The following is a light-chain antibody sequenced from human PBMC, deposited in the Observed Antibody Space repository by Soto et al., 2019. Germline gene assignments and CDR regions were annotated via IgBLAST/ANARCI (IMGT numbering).Light chain of an antibody. J-gene: IGKJ5*01. CDR3: QQYYSYPGT. CDR2: DAS. Sequence: DIQMTQSPSTLSSSVGDRVTITSRASQSISSWLAWYQQKPWQAPKLLIYDASSWESGVSSRFSGRGSGTEFTLTINSLQPEDFATYYCQQYYSYPGTFGQGTRLEI. CDR1: QSISSW. V-gene: IGKV1-5*01.